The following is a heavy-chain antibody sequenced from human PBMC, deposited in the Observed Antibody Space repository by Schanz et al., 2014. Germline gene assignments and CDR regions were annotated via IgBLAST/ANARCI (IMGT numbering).Heavy chain of an antibody. D-gene: IGHD3-22*01. CDR1: FVDYY. CDR3: ADRSGWHRATEICSEKIWKTDFQD. J-gene: IGHJ1*01. Sequence: FVDYYITLIRQAPGKGLEWLSYISDSGTYTNYADSVKCRFTISRDNAKSSLYLQMNSLRVEDMAVYYCADRSGWHRATEICSEKIWKTDFQDW. CDR2: ISDSGTYT. V-gene: IGHV3-11*03.